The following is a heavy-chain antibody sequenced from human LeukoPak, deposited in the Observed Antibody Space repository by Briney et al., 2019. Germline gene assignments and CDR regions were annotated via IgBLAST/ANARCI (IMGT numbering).Heavy chain of an antibody. CDR2: ISSSTGTV. J-gene: IGHJ4*02. V-gene: IGHV3-48*04. CDR1: GFTFSTYI. CDR3: AREVYSSSWYGGGY. Sequence: HPGGSLRLSCAASGFTFSTYIMNWVRQAPGKGLEWVSYISSSTGTVYYADSVQGRFTISRDNAKNSLYLQMNSLRAEDTAVYYCAREVYSSSWYGGGYWGQGTLVTVSS. D-gene: IGHD6-13*01.